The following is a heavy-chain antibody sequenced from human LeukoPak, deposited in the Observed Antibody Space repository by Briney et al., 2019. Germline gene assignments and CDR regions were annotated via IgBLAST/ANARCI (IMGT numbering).Heavy chain of an antibody. Sequence: GGSLRLSCAASGFTFTTYNMNWVRQAPGKGLEWFSSISSNSKYIYYADSVKGRFTISRDNAKNSLYLQMNSLRVEDAAVYYCARASGSGYYANTLDFDYWGQGTLVTVSS. CDR1: GFTFTTYN. D-gene: IGHD3-22*01. CDR3: ARASGSGYYANTLDFDY. CDR2: ISSNSKYI. J-gene: IGHJ4*02. V-gene: IGHV3-21*01.